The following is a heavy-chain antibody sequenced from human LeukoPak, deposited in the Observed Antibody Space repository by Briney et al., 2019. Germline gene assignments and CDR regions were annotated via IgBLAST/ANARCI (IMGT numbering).Heavy chain of an antibody. Sequence: GGSLRLSCVASGFTFSSYSMNWVRQAPGKGLEWVSYITDSGRTIYYADSVKGRFTISRDNAKNSLFLQMNSLRAEDTAVYYCARGEVVTASLPDYFYYYMDVWGKGTTVTISS. CDR2: ITDSGRTI. CDR1: GFTFSSYS. J-gene: IGHJ6*03. V-gene: IGHV3-48*04. CDR3: ARGEVVTASLPDYFYYYMDV. D-gene: IGHD2-21*02.